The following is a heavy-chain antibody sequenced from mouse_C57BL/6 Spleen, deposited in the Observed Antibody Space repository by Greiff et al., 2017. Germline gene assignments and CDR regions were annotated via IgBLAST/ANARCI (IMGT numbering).Heavy chain of an antibody. CDR3: ARGDLFAY. D-gene: IGHD3-3*01. CDR1: GFTFSSYA. Sequence: EVQVVESGGGLVKPGGSLKLSCAASGFTFSSYAMSWVRQTLEKRLEWVATISDGGSYTYYPDNVKGRFTISRDNAKNNLYLQMSHLKSEDTAMYYCARGDLFAYWGQGTLVTVSA. CDR2: ISDGGSYT. J-gene: IGHJ3*01. V-gene: IGHV5-4*01.